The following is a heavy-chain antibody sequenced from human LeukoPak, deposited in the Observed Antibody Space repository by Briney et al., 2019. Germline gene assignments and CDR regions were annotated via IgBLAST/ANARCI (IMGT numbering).Heavy chain of an antibody. D-gene: IGHD3-9*01. Sequence: GGSLRLSCVASGFTFSSYWMHWVRQDPRKGLVWVSRISGDGRSINYADSVRGRFTISRDNAKNTPYLQMNTLRVEDTAVYYCTRDLMDYDVSTGLHHYYMDVWGQGTTVTVSS. CDR3: TRDLMDYDVSTGLHHYYMDV. J-gene: IGHJ6*02. CDR1: GFTFSSYW. V-gene: IGHV3-74*01. CDR2: ISGDGRSI.